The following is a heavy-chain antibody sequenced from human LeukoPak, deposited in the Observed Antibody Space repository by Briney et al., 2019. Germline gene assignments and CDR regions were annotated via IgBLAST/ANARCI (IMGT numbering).Heavy chain of an antibody. J-gene: IGHJ4*02. Sequence: QAGGSLRLSCAASGFTFSSYAMHWVRQAPGKGLEWVAVISYDGSNKYYADSVKGRFTISRDNAKNSLVLQMNSLRAEDTAIYYCARRFRDWGQGMLVTVSS. D-gene: IGHD5-24*01. CDR2: ISYDGSNK. V-gene: IGHV3-30*04. CDR1: GFTFSSYA. CDR3: ARRFRD.